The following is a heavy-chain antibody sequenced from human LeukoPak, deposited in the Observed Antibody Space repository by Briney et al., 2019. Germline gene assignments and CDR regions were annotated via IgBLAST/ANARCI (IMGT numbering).Heavy chain of an antibody. D-gene: IGHD2-2*01. V-gene: IGHV3-64*01. Sequence: GGSLRLSCAASGFTFSSYAMHWVRQAPGKGLEYVSAISSNGGSTYYANSVKGRFTISRDNSKNTLYLQMGSLRAEDMAVYYCARDSHEGAAMQFDPWGQGTLVTVSS. CDR1: GFTFSSYA. J-gene: IGHJ5*02. CDR2: ISSNGGST. CDR3: ARDSHEGAAMQFDP.